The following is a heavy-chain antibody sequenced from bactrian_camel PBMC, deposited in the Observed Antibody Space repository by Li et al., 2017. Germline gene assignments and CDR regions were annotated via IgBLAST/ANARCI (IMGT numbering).Heavy chain of an antibody. CDR2: IYKDGSEA. CDR1: GLTFSSHA. V-gene: IGHV3S5*01. J-gene: IGHJ4*01. D-gene: IGHD1*01. Sequence: HVQLVESGGGLVQPGESLTLSCAASGLTFSSHAMSWVRQAPGKGLEWVSTIYKDGSEAFYTDSVKGRFSISRDNAKNTVVLQMSSLQSEDTALYYCSNGLDCDRWRTPGPGTQVTVS.